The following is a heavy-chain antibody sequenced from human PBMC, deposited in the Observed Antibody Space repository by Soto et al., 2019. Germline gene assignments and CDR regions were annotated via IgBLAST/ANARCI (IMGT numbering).Heavy chain of an antibody. CDR2: ISSSGDGT. Sequence: GGSLRLSCAASGFTFSSYSMNWVRQAPGKGLEWVSSISSSGDGTDYADSVKGRFATSRDNSKNTLYLQMNSLRAEDTAVYYCAGPGYSSQDYWGQGALVTVSS. CDR3: AGPGYSSQDY. D-gene: IGHD5-18*01. V-gene: IGHV3-23*01. J-gene: IGHJ4*02. CDR1: GFTFSSYS.